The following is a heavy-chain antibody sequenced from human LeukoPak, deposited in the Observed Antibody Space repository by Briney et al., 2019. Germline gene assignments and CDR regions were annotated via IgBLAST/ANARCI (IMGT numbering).Heavy chain of an antibody. Sequence: PGRSLGLSCAASGFTFSNFGLHWVRQAPGKGLDWVAYVSDDGRRKYCADSVKGRFTISRDSSKNTLDLQMNSLKPEDTAVYYCARDYTGKYTTDYWGQGTLVSVSS. CDR2: VSDDGRRK. D-gene: IGHD7-27*01. CDR3: ARDYTGKYTTDY. J-gene: IGHJ4*02. CDR1: GFTFSNFG. V-gene: IGHV3-30-3*01.